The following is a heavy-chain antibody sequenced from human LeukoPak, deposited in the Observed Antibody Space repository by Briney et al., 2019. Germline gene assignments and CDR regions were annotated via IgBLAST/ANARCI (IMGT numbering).Heavy chain of an antibody. CDR1: GGSCDDYY. V-gene: IGHV4-34*01. CDR2: IHPHGIF. CDR3: ARGRDRSKAGDL. Sequence: SETLSLTCDVSGGSCDDYYCSWIRQPPGQGLEWIGEIHPHGIFYYNSSLMSRVTISIDTSKSQFSLRLTSVTAADTAFYYCARGRDRSKAGDLWGQGSLVTVSS. D-gene: IGHD5-24*01. J-gene: IGHJ5*02.